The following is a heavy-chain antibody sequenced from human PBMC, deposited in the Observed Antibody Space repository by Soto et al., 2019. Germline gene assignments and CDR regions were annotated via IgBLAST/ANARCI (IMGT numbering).Heavy chain of an antibody. J-gene: IGHJ4*02. CDR2: ISSSGNTI. Sequence: GGSLRLSCAASAFTFSSYEMNWVRQAPGKGLEWVSYISSSGNTIYYADSVKGRFTISRDNAKNSLYLQMNSLRAEDTAVYYCARSGAVAGNDYWAWEPWSPSPQ. D-gene: IGHD6-19*01. CDR3: ARSGAVAGNDY. V-gene: IGHV3-48*03. CDR1: AFTFSSYE.